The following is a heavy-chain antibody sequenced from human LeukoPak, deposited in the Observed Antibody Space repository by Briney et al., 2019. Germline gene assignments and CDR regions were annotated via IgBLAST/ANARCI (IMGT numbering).Heavy chain of an antibody. D-gene: IGHD2-21*02. V-gene: IGHV3-7*01. CDR2: IKTDGSEK. CDR1: GFTFSNYW. J-gene: IGHJ4*02. CDR3: ARDSNCGGDCLDY. Sequence: GGSLRLSCEGSGFTFSNYWMGWVRQAPGKGLQWVANIKTDGSEKYYVDSVKGRFTISRDNAKNSLYLQMNSLRAEDTAVYYCARDSNCGGDCLDYWGQGTLVTVSS.